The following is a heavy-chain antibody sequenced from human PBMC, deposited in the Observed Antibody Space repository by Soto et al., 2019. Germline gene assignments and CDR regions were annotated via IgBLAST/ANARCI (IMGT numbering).Heavy chain of an antibody. J-gene: IGHJ4*02. CDR3: ARYTGSYYSY. CDR1: GGPISGHY. V-gene: IGHV4-59*11. Sequence: SETLSLTCTVSGGPISGHYWSWVRQPLGEGLEWIGCIHYTGSTDYNPSLKSRVTISVDTSNNQFSLNLISVTAADTAVYYCARYTGSYYSYWGQGTLVTVSS. D-gene: IGHD1-26*01. CDR2: IHYTGST.